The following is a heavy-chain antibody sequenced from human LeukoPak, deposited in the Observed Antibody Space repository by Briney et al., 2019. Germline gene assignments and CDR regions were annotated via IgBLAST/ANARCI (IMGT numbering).Heavy chain of an antibody. J-gene: IGHJ3*02. CDR3: ARASYRSNNAFDI. V-gene: IGHV4-59*12. CDR2: IYNSGST. Sequence: SETLSLTCSVSGGSINSGYWSWIRQPPGKGLEWIAYIYNSGSTNYNPSLKSRVTISVDTSKNQFSLKLSSVTAADTAVYYCARASYRSNNAFDIWGQGTMVTVSS. CDR1: GGSINSGY. D-gene: IGHD6-13*01.